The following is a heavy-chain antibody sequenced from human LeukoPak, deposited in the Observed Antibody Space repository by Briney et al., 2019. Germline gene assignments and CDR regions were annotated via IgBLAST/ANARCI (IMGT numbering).Heavy chain of an antibody. Sequence: NPSETLSLTCAVSGSSISRGGYSWSWIRQPPGKGLEWLGYIYHSGSTYYNPSLKSRVTISVDRSKNQFSLRLSSVTAADTAVYYCAGANKGGSGTPQMDVWGKGTTVTVSS. CDR3: AGANKGGSGTPQMDV. CDR1: GSSISRGGYS. D-gene: IGHD3-10*01. CDR2: IYHSGST. V-gene: IGHV4-30-2*01. J-gene: IGHJ6*04.